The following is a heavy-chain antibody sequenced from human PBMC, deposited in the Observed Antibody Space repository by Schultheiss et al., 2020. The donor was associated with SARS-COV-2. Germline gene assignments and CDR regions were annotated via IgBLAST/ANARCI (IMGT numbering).Heavy chain of an antibody. CDR3: ARGQGRWLRFGFDY. V-gene: IGHV4-34*01. CDR1: GGSFSGYY. CDR2: IYYSGST. J-gene: IGHJ4*02. D-gene: IGHD5-12*01. Sequence: SETLSLTCAVYGGSFSGYYWSWIRQPPGKGLEWIGYIYYSGSTYYNPSLKSRVTISVDTSKNQFSLKLSSVTAADTAVYYCARGQGRWLRFGFDYWGQGTLVTVSS.